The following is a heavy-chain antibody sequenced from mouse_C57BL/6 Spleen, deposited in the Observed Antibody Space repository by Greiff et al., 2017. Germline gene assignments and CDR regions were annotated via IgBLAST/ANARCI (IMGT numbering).Heavy chain of an antibody. CDR3: ATYDRYYFGC. J-gene: IGHJ2*01. D-gene: IGHD2-3*01. CDR2: IHPNSGST. V-gene: IGHV1-64*01. CDR1: GYTFTSYW. Sequence: QVQLKQPGAELVKPGASVKMSCKASGYTFTSYWMHWVKQRPGQGLEWIGMIHPNSGSTNYNEKFKSKATLTVDKSSSTAYMQLSSLTSEDSTVYYCATYDRYYFGCWGHGTTLTVAS.